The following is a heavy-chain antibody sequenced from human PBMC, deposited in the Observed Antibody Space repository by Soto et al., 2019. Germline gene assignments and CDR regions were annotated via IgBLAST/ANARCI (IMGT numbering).Heavy chain of an antibody. D-gene: IGHD3-22*01. J-gene: IGHJ4*02. Sequence: ASVKVSCKASGYTFTSYAMHWVRQAPGQRLEWMGWINAGNGNTKYSQKFQGRVTITRDTSASTAYMELSSLRSEDTAVYHCARVPTMIVVDYFDYWGQGTLVTVSS. CDR3: ARVPTMIVVDYFDY. CDR1: GYTFTSYA. CDR2: INAGNGNT. V-gene: IGHV1-3*01.